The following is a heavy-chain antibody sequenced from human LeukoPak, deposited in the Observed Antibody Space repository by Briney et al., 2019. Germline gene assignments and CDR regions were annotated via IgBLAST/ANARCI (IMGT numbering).Heavy chain of an antibody. CDR1: GGTFSSYA. J-gene: IGHJ4*02. Sequence: SVTLSCMASGGTFSSYAISWVRQAPGRGREWVGWIIPILGIANYAQKFQGRVTITADKSTSTAYMELSSLRSEDTAVYCCARAEYYGSGSYYNDYWGQGTLVTVSS. V-gene: IGHV1-69*10. CDR3: ARAEYYGSGSYYNDY. D-gene: IGHD3-10*01. CDR2: IIPILGIA.